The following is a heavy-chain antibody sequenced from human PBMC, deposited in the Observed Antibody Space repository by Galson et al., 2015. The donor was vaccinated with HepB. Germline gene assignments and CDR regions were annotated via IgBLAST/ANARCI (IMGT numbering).Heavy chain of an antibody. V-gene: IGHV3-30*04. J-gene: IGHJ4*02. CDR3: ARDPAVGVTPYYFDW. Sequence: SLRLSCAASEFTFKSHAMHWVRQAPGKGLEWLAIISSDEYIKYYADSVKGRFTISRDNSENTLSLEMNGLSVEDTAIYYCARDPAVGVTPYYFDWWGQGTLVIVSS. CDR1: EFTFKSHA. CDR2: ISSDEYIK. D-gene: IGHD2-21*02.